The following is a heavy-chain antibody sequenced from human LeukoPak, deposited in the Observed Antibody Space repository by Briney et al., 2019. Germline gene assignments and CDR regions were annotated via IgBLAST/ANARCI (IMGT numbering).Heavy chain of an antibody. V-gene: IGHV1-2*02. CDR3: ARDWYYYDSSGYYFFYYFDY. CDR1: GYTFTGYY. Sequence: ASVKVSRKASGYTFTGYYMHWVRQAPGQGLEWMGWINPDSGGTNYAQKFQGRVTMTRDTSISTAYMELSRLRSDDTAVYYCARDWYYYDSSGYYFFYYFDYWGQGTLVTVSS. CDR2: INPDSGGT. J-gene: IGHJ4*02. D-gene: IGHD3-22*01.